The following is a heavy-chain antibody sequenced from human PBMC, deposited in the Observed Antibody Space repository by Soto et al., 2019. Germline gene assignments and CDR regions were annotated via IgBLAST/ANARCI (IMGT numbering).Heavy chain of an antibody. CDR1: GGSFSGYY. V-gene: IGHV4-34*01. CDR3: ARVSSGIAVAGRSGSFDY. CDR2: INHSGST. D-gene: IGHD6-19*01. Sequence: PSETLSLTCAVYGGSFSGYYWSWIRQPPGKGLEWIGEINHSGSTNYNPSLKSRVTISVDTSKNQFSLKLSSVTAADTAVYYCARVSSGIAVAGRSGSFDYWGQGTLVTVSS. J-gene: IGHJ4*02.